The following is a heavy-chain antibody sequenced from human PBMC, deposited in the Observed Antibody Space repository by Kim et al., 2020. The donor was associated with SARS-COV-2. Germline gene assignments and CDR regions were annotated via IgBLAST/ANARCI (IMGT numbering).Heavy chain of an antibody. CDR2: IWYDGSNK. CDR1: GFTFSSYG. V-gene: IGHV3-33*01. J-gene: IGHJ6*01. CDR3: TRERVATIGVVIDYYGL. D-gene: IGHD3-22*01. Sequence: GGSLRLSCAASGFTFSSYGMHWVRQAPGKGLEWVAVIWYDGSNKYYADSVKGRFTIFRDNSKKMLYLQRNSLRAEDTAVYYCTRERVATIGVVIDYYGL.